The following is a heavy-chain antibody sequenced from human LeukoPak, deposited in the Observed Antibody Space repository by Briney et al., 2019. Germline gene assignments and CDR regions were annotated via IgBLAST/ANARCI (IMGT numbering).Heavy chain of an antibody. D-gene: IGHD6-13*01. CDR3: ARDLPRRMRAAAGTCWFDP. J-gene: IGHJ5*02. CDR2: INPNSGGT. V-gene: IGHV1-2*02. CDR1: GYTFTGYY. Sequence: GASVKVSCKASGYTFTGYYMHWVRQAPGQGLEWMGWINPNSGGTNYAQKFQGRVTMTRDTSISTAYMELSRLRSDDTAVYYCARDLPRRMRAAAGTCWFDPWGQGTLVTVSS.